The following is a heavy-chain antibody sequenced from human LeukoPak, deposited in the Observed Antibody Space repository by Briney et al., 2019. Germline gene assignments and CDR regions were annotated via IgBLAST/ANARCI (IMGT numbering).Heavy chain of an antibody. J-gene: IGHJ5*02. V-gene: IGHV4-59*01. Sequence: SETLSLTCTVSVGSISSYYWSWIRQPPGKGLEWIGYISYSGTINYNPSLKSRVIISVDTSKNQFSLKLRSVTAADTALYFCARDRDGLARFDPWGQGTLVTVSS. CDR1: VGSISSYY. CDR2: ISYSGTI. CDR3: ARDRDGLARFDP.